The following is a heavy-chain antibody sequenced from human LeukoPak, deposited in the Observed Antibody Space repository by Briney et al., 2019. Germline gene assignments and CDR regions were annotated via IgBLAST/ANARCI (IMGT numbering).Heavy chain of an antibody. CDR2: FNHSGST. V-gene: IGHV4-34*01. CDR1: GGSFSGYY. CDR3: ARELLWFGESLRAYYYGMDV. J-gene: IGHJ6*02. D-gene: IGHD3-10*01. Sequence: PSETLSLTCAVYGGSFSGYYWSWIRQPPGKGLEWIGEFNHSGSTNYNPSLKSRVTISVDTSKNQFSLKLSSVTAADTAVYYCARELLWFGESLRAYYYGMDVWGQGTTVTVSS.